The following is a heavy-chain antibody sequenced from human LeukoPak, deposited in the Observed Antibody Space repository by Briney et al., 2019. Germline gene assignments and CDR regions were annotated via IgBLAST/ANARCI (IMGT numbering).Heavy chain of an antibody. V-gene: IGHV1-8*03. CDR3: ARGGRGSGIISHYYYYMDV. Sequence: ASVKVSCKASGYTFTSYDINWVRQATGQGLEWMGWMNPNSGNTGYAQKFQGRVTITTDESTSTAYMELSSLRSEDTAVYYCARGGRGSGIISHYYYYMDVWGKGTTVTVSS. D-gene: IGHD3-10*01. CDR2: MNPNSGNT. CDR1: GYTFTSYD. J-gene: IGHJ6*03.